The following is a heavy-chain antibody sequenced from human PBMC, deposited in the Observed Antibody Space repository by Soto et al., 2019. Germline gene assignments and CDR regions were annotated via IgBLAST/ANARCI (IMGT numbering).Heavy chain of an antibody. CDR3: ARHDTAMDFEYYYGMDV. CDR1: GYSFAGYR. J-gene: IGHJ6*02. CDR2: IDPSDSQT. V-gene: IGHV5-10-1*01. Sequence: GESLKISCKGSGYSFAGYRITRARQKPGKGFEWMGRIDPSDSQTYYSPSFRGHVTISVTKSITTVFLQWSSLRASGTAMYYCARHDTAMDFEYYYGMDVWGQ. D-gene: IGHD5-18*01.